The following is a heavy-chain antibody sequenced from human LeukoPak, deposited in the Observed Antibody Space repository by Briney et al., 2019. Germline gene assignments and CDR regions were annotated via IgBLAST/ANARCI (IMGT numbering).Heavy chain of an antibody. CDR1: GGTFSSYA. CDR2: IIPIFGTA. CDR3: ATHRRAYDILTGYPYPPQVLYYYYGMDV. J-gene: IGHJ6*02. Sequence: GASVKVSCKASGGTFSSYAISWVRQAPGQGLEWMGGIIPIFGTANYAQKFQGRVTITADESTSTAYMELSSLRSEDTAVYYCATHRRAYDILTGYPYPPQVLYYYYGMDVWGQGTTVTVSS. V-gene: IGHV1-69*13. D-gene: IGHD3-9*01.